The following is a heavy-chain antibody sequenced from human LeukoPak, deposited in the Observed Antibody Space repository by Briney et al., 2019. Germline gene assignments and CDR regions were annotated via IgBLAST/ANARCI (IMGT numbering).Heavy chain of an antibody. V-gene: IGHV3-48*03. CDR1: GFTFSSCE. CDR3: ARGTTDILTGYYYYAMDV. D-gene: IGHD3-9*01. J-gene: IGHJ6*02. Sequence: GGSLRLSCAASGFTFSSCEMNWVRQAPGKGLEWLSYISNSGSSTYYADSVKGRFTISRDNSKNTVYLQMNSLRAEDTAVYHCARGTTDILTGYYYYAMDVWGQGTTVTVSS. CDR2: ISNSGSST.